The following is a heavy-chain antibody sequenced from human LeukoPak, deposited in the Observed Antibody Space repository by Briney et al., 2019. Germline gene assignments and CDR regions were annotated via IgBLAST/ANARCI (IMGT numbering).Heavy chain of an antibody. CDR3: VKGSGAARPYYFDY. Sequence: PGGSLRLSCAASGFTVRSNYMTWVRQGPGKGLEWVSLIYSDGSTHYADSVKGRLTISRDNSENTLYLQMNTLRADDTALYFCVKGSGAARPYYFDYWGQGTLVTVSS. CDR2: IYSDGST. D-gene: IGHD6-6*01. J-gene: IGHJ4*02. V-gene: IGHV3-66*01. CDR1: GFTVRSNY.